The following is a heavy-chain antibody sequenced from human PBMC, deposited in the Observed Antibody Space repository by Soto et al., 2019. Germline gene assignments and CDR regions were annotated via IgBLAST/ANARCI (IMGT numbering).Heavy chain of an antibody. J-gene: IGHJ3*02. V-gene: IGHV4-59*01. D-gene: IGHD3-10*01. CDR1: GGSISSYY. Sequence: SETLSLTCTVSGGSISSYYWSWIRQPPGKGLEWIGYIYYSGSTNYNPSLKSRVTISVDTSKNQFSLKLSSVTAADTAVYYCARARRGYDAFDIGGQGTMVTVSS. CDR2: IYYSGST. CDR3: ARARRGYDAFDI.